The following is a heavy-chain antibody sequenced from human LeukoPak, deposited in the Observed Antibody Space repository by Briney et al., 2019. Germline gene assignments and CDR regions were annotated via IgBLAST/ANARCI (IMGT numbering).Heavy chain of an antibody. V-gene: IGHV4-59*01. D-gene: IGHD5-24*01. CDR3: ARVSGDGYNY. Sequence: SETLSLTCTVSGGSISSYYWSWIRQPPGKGLEWIGYIYYSGSTNYNPSLKSRVTISVDTSKNQFSLKLSSVTAADTAVYYCARVSGDGYNYWGQGTLVTVSS. CDR1: GGSISSYY. J-gene: IGHJ4*02. CDR2: IYYSGST.